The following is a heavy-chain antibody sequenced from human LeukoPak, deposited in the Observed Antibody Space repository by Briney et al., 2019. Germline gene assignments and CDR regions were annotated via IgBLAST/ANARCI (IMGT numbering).Heavy chain of an antibody. CDR2: IRYDGSNK. J-gene: IGHJ4*02. Sequence: GGSLRLSCAASGFTFSSYAMSWVRQAPGKGLEWVAFIRYDGSNKYYADSVKGRFTISRDNSKNTLYLQMNSLRAEDTAVYYCAKDRGIAARSLDYWGQGTLVTVSS. CDR3: AKDRGIAARSLDY. V-gene: IGHV3-30*02. D-gene: IGHD6-6*01. CDR1: GFTFSSYA.